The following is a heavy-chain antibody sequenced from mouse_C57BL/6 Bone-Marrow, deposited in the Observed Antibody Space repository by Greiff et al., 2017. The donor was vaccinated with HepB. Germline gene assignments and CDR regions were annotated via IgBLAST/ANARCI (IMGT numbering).Heavy chain of an antibody. CDR3: ARGSYYSNYAYFDY. V-gene: IGHV1-81*01. D-gene: IGHD2-5*01. CDR2: IYPRSGNT. Sequence: QVQLKESGAELARPGASVKLSCKASGYTFTSYGISWVKQRTGQGLEWIGEIYPRSGNTYYNEKFKGKATLTADKSSSTAYMELRSLTSEDSAVYFCARGSYYSNYAYFDYWGQGTTLTVSS. J-gene: IGHJ2*01. CDR1: GYTFTSYG.